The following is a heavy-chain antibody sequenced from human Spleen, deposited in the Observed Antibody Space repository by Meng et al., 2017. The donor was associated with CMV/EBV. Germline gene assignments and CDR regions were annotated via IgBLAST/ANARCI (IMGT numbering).Heavy chain of an antibody. CDR3: ARDYYDSSTYYPDY. CDR2: ISSSGGST. D-gene: IGHD3-22*01. CDR1: GFTFGDYA. J-gene: IGHJ4*02. V-gene: IGHV3-23*01. Sequence: GESLKISCTASGFTFGDYAMSWVRQAPGKGLEWVSAISSSGGSTDYVDSVKGRFTISRDNSKNTLYLQMNSLRVEDTAVYYCARDYYDSSTYYPDYWGQGTLVTVSS.